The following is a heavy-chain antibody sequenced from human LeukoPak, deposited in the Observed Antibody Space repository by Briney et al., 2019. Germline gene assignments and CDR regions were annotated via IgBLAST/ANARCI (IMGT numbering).Heavy chain of an antibody. CDR3: ARYPLGSSWYYFDY. CDR2: ISSSTSYI. D-gene: IGHD6-13*01. V-gene: IGHV3-21*01. Sequence: NPGGSPRLSCAASGFTFSSYSMNWVRQAPGKGLEWVSSISSSTSYIYYADSVKGRFTISRDNAKNSLYLQMNRLRAEDTAVYYCARYPLGSSWYYFDYWGQGTLVTVSP. J-gene: IGHJ4*02. CDR1: GFTFSSYS.